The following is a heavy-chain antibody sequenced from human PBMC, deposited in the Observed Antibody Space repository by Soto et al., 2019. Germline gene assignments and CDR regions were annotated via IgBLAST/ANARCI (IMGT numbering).Heavy chain of an antibody. D-gene: IGHD4-17*01. V-gene: IGHV3-49*04. CDR3: TSINYGDYSPANYYYYYGMDV. CDR2: IRSKAYGGTT. Sequence: QPGGSLRLSCAASGFTFSSFGMHWVRQAPGKGLEWVGFIRSKAYGGTTEYAASVKGRFTISRDDSKSIAYLQMNSLKTEDTAVYYCTSINYGDYSPANYYYYYGMDVWGQGTTVTVSS. J-gene: IGHJ6*02. CDR1: GFTFSSFG.